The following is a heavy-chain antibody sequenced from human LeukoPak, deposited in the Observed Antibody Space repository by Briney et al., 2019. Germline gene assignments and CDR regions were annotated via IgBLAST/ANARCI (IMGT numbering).Heavy chain of an antibody. Sequence: SSETLSLTCTGSGGSISNYYWSWIRQPPGKGLEWIGYIYYSGSTNYNPSLKSRVTISVDTSKNQFSLKLSSVTAADTAVYYCARNRVPGTTGAFDIWGQGTMVTVSS. CDR3: ARNRVPGTTGAFDI. J-gene: IGHJ3*02. V-gene: IGHV4-59*01. D-gene: IGHD1/OR15-1a*01. CDR1: GGSISNYY. CDR2: IYYSGST.